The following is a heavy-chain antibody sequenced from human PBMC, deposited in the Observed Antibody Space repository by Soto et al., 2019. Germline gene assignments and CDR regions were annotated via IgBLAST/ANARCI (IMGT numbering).Heavy chain of an antibody. CDR3: VARGYKSTNGFDV. V-gene: IGHV5-51*01. D-gene: IGHD5-12*01. CDR2: IYPGDSET. J-gene: IGHJ3*01. Sequence: GESLKISCKTSGYSFTNYWIGWVRQLPGKGLEWMAIIYPGDSETIYDPSFQVQVTISADKSIRTAYVQWGNLKASDTAIYYCVARGYKSTNGFDVWGQGTLVTVSS. CDR1: GYSFTNYW.